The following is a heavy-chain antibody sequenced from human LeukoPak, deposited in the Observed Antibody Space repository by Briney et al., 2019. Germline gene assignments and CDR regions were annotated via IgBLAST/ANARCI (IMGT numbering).Heavy chain of an antibody. CDR1: GFTFSSYA. J-gene: IGHJ4*02. CDR3: AKDPGYDILTGYIPGFDY. V-gene: IGHV3-23*01. Sequence: GGSLRLSCAASGFTFSSYAMSWVLQAPGKGLEWVSAISGSGGSTYYADSVKGRFTISRDNSKNTLYLQMNSLRAEDTAVYYCAKDPGYDILTGYIPGFDYWGQGTLVTVSS. D-gene: IGHD3-9*01. CDR2: ISGSGGST.